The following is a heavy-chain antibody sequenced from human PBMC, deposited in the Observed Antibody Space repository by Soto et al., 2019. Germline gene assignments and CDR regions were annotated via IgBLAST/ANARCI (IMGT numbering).Heavy chain of an antibody. CDR3: ARGPAALPPGYYYYGMDV. CDR1: GYTFTGYY. D-gene: IGHD6-6*01. Sequence: ASVKVSCKASGYTFTGYYMHWVRQAPGQGLEWMGWINPNSGGTNYAQKFQGWVTMTRDTSISTAYMELSRMRSDDTAVYYCARGPAALPPGYYYYGMDVWGQGTTVTVSS. CDR2: INPNSGGT. J-gene: IGHJ6*02. V-gene: IGHV1-2*04.